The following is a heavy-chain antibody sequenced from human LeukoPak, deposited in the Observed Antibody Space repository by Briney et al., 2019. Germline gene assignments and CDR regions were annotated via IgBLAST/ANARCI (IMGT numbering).Heavy chain of an antibody. D-gene: IGHD6-19*01. Sequence: GGSLRLSCAASGFTFSSYGLNWARQAPGKGLEWVSYISSSGTTIQYADSVEGRFTIFRDNAKNSLYLQMNSLRAEDTAVYYCARVTAVAAPWVYWGQGTQVTVSS. CDR3: ARVTAVAAPWVY. J-gene: IGHJ4*02. CDR1: GFTFSSYG. CDR2: ISSSGTTI. V-gene: IGHV3-48*04.